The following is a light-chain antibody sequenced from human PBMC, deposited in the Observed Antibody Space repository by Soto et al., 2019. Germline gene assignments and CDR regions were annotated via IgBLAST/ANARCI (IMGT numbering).Light chain of an antibody. CDR1: QSVSSH. CDR2: DAS. J-gene: IGKJ1*01. Sequence: EIVLTQSPATLSLSPGERATLSCRASQSVSSHFAWYQQKPGQAPRPLIYDASNRATGIPARFSGSGSGTDFTLTISSLEPEDFAVYYCQQRGNWWTFGQGTKVEIK. V-gene: IGKV3-11*01. CDR3: QQRGNWWT.